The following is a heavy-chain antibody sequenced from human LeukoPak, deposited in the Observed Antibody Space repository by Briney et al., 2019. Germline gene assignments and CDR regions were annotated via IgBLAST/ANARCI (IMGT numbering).Heavy chain of an antibody. D-gene: IGHD5-24*01. CDR3: ARATPGGLHGYSFDY. V-gene: IGHV1-8*02. Sequence: AXVKVSCKASGYTFKNYDINWVRQAPGQGREGMGWMNPNSGNTDFAQKFQDRVSMTRDTSINTAYMELTSLRSGDTAVYYCARATPGGLHGYSFDYWGQGTVVTVYS. J-gene: IGHJ4*02. CDR1: GYTFKNYD. CDR2: MNPNSGNT.